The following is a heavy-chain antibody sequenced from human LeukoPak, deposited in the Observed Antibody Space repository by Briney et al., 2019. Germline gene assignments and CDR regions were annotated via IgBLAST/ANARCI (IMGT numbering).Heavy chain of an antibody. J-gene: IGHJ5*02. V-gene: IGHV3-30*18. CDR3: AKIGAAGTLLYWFDP. Sequence: GGSLRLPCAASGFTFSSYGMHWVRQAPGKGLEWVAVISYDGSNKYYADSVKGRFTISRDNSKNTLYLQMNSLRAEDTAVYYCAKIGAAGTLLYWFDPWGQGTLVTVSS. D-gene: IGHD6-13*01. CDR2: ISYDGSNK. CDR1: GFTFSSYG.